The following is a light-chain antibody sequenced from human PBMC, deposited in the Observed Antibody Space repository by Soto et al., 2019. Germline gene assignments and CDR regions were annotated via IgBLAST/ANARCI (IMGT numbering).Light chain of an antibody. Sequence: QSALTQPASVSGSPGQSIAISCTGTSSDVGAYIYVSWYQHHPGKAPKLILYDVSARPSGVSDRFSGSKSGNTAPLTISGLQPEDEADYYCSSYTSSSTEVFGTGTKVTVL. V-gene: IGLV2-14*03. CDR3: SSYTSSSTEV. J-gene: IGLJ1*01. CDR1: SSDVGAYIY. CDR2: DVS.